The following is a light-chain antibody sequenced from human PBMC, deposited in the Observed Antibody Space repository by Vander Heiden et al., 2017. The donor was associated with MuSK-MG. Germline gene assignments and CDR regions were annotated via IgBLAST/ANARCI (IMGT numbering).Light chain of an antibody. J-gene: IGKJ4*01. V-gene: IGKV1-12*01. Sequence: DIQMTQSPSSVSASVGDRVTITCRASQDLSSWLSWHQQKPGKAPKLLISAASSFQSGVPSRFTGSGSGTDYTLTISRLQPEDVATYFCLQAKTYPLTFGGGTKVEIK. CDR3: LQAKTYPLT. CDR2: AAS. CDR1: QDLSSW.